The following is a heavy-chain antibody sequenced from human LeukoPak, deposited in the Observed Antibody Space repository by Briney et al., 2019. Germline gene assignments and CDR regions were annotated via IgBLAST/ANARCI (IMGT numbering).Heavy chain of an antibody. D-gene: IGHD6-13*01. Sequence: GGSLRLSCAASGFTFSGYEMNWVRQAPGKGLEWISYISRSGTTKDYADSVKGRFTISRDNTKNSLYLQMNSLTAEDTGVYYCARDLGEQQLVRSYFFDYWGQGTLVTVSS. CDR1: GFTFSGYE. CDR2: ISRSGTTK. V-gene: IGHV3-48*03. J-gene: IGHJ4*02. CDR3: ARDLGEQQLVRSYFFDY.